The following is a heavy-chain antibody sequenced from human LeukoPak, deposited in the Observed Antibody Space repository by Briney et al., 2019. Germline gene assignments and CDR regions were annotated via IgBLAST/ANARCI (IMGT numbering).Heavy chain of an antibody. D-gene: IGHD3-16*01. V-gene: IGHV3-30*18. CDR2: ISYDGSEK. CDR1: GFTFSRFG. J-gene: IGHJ4*02. CDR3: AKGGDFDY. Sequence: GRSLRLSCAASGFTFSRFGMHWVRLAPGKGLEWVAVISYDGSEKNHVDSVKGRFTISRDNSKNTLYLQMNSLRPEDTAAYYCAKGGDFDYWGQGTLVTVSS.